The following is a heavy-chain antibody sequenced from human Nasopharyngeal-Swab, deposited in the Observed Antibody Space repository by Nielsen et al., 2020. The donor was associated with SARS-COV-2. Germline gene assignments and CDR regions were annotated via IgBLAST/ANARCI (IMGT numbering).Heavy chain of an antibody. J-gene: IGHJ2*01. Sequence: GESLKISCAASGFTFTDNYMSWIRQAPGKGLEWPSYISSGGSNTNYADSVKGRFTVSRDNAKNSLYLQMNSLRAEDTTVYYCARDVQGWETNWGSSRGYFDLWGRGTLVTVSS. CDR3: ARDVQGWETNWGSSRGYFDL. CDR2: ISSGGSNT. V-gene: IGHV3-11*06. D-gene: IGHD7-27*01. CDR1: GFTFTDNY.